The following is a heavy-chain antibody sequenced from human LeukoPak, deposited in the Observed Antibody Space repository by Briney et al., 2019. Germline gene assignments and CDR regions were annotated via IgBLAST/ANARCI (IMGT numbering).Heavy chain of an antibody. CDR2: IYYSGST. V-gene: IGHV4-59*01. J-gene: IGHJ4*02. CDR1: GGSISSYY. Sequence: SETLSLTCTVSGGSISSYYWSWIRQPPGKVLEWIGYIYYSGSTNYNPSLKSRVTISVDTSKNQFSLNLKSVTAADTAVYYCARGKGYFDYWGQGTLVTVSS. CDR3: ARGKGYFDY.